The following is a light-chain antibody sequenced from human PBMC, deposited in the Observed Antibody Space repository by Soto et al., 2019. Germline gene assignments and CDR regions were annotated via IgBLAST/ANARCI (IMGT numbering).Light chain of an antibody. CDR3: QQYGSSPLT. V-gene: IGKV3-20*01. CDR2: DAS. Sequence: EKVMTQSPATLSVSPGERATLSCRASQSVRSNLAWYQQKPGQPPRLLIYDASNRATGIPDRFSGSGSGTDFTLTIRRLEPEDFAVYYCQQYGSSPLTFGGGTKVDIK. J-gene: IGKJ4*01. CDR1: QSVRSN.